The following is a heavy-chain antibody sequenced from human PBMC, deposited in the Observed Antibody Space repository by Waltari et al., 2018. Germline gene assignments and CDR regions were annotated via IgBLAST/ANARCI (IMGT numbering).Heavy chain of an antibody. D-gene: IGHD1-1*01. Sequence: QVQLVESGGGVVQPGTSLRLSCAASGFVFKEYGIHWVRQAPGDGLEWVAVISYDGRQIYYADSVNGRFTISRDNTKNTLYLQMHSLTAEDTAVYFCARVEPADYIGTDYWGPGTLVTVSS. CDR1: GFVFKEYG. CDR3: ARVEPADYIGTDY. CDR2: ISYDGRQI. V-gene: IGHV3-30*03. J-gene: IGHJ4*02.